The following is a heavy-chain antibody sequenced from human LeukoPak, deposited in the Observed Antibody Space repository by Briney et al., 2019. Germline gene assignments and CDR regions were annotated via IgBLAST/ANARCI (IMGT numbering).Heavy chain of an antibody. Sequence: GGSLRLSCAASGFIVSNNYMSWVRQAPGKGLEWVSVIYSGGSTYYADSVKGRFTISRDNSKNTLYPQMNSLRAEDTAVYYCAKDSAIQLWLFDYYGMDVWGQGTTVTVSS. CDR1: GFIVSNNY. CDR2: IYSGGST. CDR3: AKDSAIQLWLFDYYGMDV. V-gene: IGHV3-53*01. D-gene: IGHD5-18*01. J-gene: IGHJ6*02.